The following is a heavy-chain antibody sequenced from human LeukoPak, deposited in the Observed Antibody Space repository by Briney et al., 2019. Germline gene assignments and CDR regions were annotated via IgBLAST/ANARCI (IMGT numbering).Heavy chain of an antibody. V-gene: IGHV1-24*01. J-gene: IGHJ3*02. CDR1: GGTFSSYA. D-gene: IGHD1-20*01. Sequence: ASVKVSCKASGGTFSSYAISWVRQAPGKGLEWMGGFDPEDGETIYAQKFQGRVTMTEDTSTDTAYMELSSLRSEDTAVYYCATYPRITGSVWAFDIWGQGTMVTVSS. CDR2: FDPEDGET. CDR3: ATYPRITGSVWAFDI.